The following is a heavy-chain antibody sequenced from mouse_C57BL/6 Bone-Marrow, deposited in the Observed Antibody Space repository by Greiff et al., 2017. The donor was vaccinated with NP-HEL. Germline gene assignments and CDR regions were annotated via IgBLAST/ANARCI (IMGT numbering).Heavy chain of an antibody. CDR3: ARHLYYAMDY. J-gene: IGHJ4*01. CDR1: GFTFSSYG. Sequence: EVHLVESGGDLVKPGGSLKLSCAASGFTFSSYGMSWVRQTPDKRLEWVATISSGGSYTYYLDSVKGRFTISRDNAKNTLYLQMSSLKSEDTAMYYCARHLYYAMDYWGQGTSVTVSS. V-gene: IGHV5-6*01. CDR2: ISSGGSYT.